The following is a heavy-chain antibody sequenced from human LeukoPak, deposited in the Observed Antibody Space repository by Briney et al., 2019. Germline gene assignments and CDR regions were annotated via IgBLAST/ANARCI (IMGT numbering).Heavy chain of an antibody. D-gene: IGHD2-15*01. CDR3: AKAVNLGYCSGGSCHPHFDY. J-gene: IGHJ4*02. Sequence: GGSLRLSCAASGFTFDDYAMHWVRQAPGKGLEWVSGISWNSGSIGYADSVKGRFTISRDNAKNSLYLQMNSLRAEDTALYYCAKAVNLGYCSGGSCHPHFDYWGQGTLVTVSS. CDR1: GFTFDDYA. CDR2: ISWNSGSI. V-gene: IGHV3-9*01.